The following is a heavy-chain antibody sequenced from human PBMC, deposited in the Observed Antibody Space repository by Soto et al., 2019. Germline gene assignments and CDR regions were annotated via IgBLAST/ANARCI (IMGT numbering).Heavy chain of an antibody. CDR3: ATTVDTAMASFDY. V-gene: IGHV4-39*01. Sequence: PSETLSLTCTVSGGSISSSSYYWGWIRQPPGKGLEWIGSIYYSGSTYYKPSLKSRVTISVDTSKNQFSLKLSSVTAADTAVYYCATTVDTAMASFDYWGQGTLVTVSS. CDR1: GGSISSSSYY. J-gene: IGHJ4*02. D-gene: IGHD5-18*01. CDR2: IYYSGST.